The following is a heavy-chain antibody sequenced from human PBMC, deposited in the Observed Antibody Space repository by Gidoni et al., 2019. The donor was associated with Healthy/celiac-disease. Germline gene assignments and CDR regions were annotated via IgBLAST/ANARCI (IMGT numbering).Heavy chain of an antibody. CDR2: INHSGST. CDR1: GGSFSGYY. CDR3: ARTVLTPKLTVLNQKRHPTYGYFDL. V-gene: IGHV4-34*01. D-gene: IGHD3-9*01. Sequence: QVQLQQWGAGLLKPSETLSLTCAVYGGSFSGYYWSWIRQPPGKGLEWIGEINHSGSTNYNPSLKSRVTISVDTSKNQFSLKLSSVTAADTAVYYCARTVLTPKLTVLNQKRHPTYGYFDLWGRGTLVTVSS. J-gene: IGHJ2*01.